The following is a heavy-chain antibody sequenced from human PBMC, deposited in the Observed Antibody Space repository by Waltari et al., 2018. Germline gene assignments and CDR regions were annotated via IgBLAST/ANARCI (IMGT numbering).Heavy chain of an antibody. D-gene: IGHD2-15*01. V-gene: IGHV4-34*01. CDR1: GVSFRGYY. CDR2: INHAGNT. CDR3: VRLEDCTGPGGNCYSGEIFAMDV. Sequence: QVQLHQWGAGRLQPSETLSLTCAVYGVSFRGYYWGWIRQPPGQGLEWIAEINHAGNTNYNPSLRSRVTLSEDASKNQFSLKLSSMTAADTAVYYCVRLEDCTGPGGNCYSGEIFAMDVWGQGTTVTVSS. J-gene: IGHJ6*02.